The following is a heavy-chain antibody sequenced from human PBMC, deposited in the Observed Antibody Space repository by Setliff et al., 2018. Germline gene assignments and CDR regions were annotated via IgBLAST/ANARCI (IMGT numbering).Heavy chain of an antibody. CDR2: IYYSGST. CDR3: ARTLYDYDILTGPGYYFDY. D-gene: IGHD3-9*01. CDR1: GGPFSSYY. V-gene: IGHV4-34*01. J-gene: IGHJ4*02. Sequence: LSLTCAVYGGPFSSYYWSWIRQPPGKGLEWIGSIYYSGSTYYNPSLKSRVTISVDTSKNQFSLKLSSVTAADTAVYYCARTLYDYDILTGPGYYFDYWGQGTLVTVSS.